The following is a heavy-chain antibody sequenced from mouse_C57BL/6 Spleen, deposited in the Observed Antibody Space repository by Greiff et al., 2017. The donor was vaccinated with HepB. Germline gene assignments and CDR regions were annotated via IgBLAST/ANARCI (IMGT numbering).Heavy chain of an antibody. J-gene: IGHJ2*01. V-gene: IGHV5-4*01. Sequence: EVQLVESGGGLVKPGGSLKLSCAASGFTFSSYAMSWVRQTPEKRLEWVATISDGGSYTYYPDNVKGRFTISRDNAKNNLYLQMSHLKSEDTAMYYCARGGLGYFDYWGQGTTLTVSS. D-gene: IGHD3-3*01. CDR3: ARGGLGYFDY. CDR2: ISDGGSYT. CDR1: GFTFSSYA.